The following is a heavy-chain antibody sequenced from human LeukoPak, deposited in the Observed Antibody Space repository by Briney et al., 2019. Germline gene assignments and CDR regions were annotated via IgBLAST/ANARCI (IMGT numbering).Heavy chain of an antibody. Sequence: GGSLRLSCAASEFTFAIYWMSWVRQSPGKRLEWVANIKQDGSEKYYADSVKGRFTISRDNAKNSLYLQMNSLRAEDSAVYYCASQLERRQGWFDPWGQGTLVTVSS. V-gene: IGHV3-7*01. J-gene: IGHJ5*02. CDR3: ASQLERRQGWFDP. CDR2: IKQDGSEK. D-gene: IGHD1-1*01. CDR1: EFTFAIYW.